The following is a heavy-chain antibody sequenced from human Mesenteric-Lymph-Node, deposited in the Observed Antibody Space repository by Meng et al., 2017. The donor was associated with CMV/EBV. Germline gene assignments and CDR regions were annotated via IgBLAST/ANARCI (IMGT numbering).Heavy chain of an antibody. Sequence: GGSLRLSCAASGFTFNTYWMHWVRQAPGKGLEWVSHINTFATKIKYADSVKGRFTVSRDNSKNTLYLQMNSLRAEDTAVYYCAKGGGYYTDDAFDIWGQGTMVTVSS. CDR1: GFTFNTYW. V-gene: IGHV3-74*01. CDR3: AKGGGYYTDDAFDI. J-gene: IGHJ3*02. D-gene: IGHD3-3*01. CDR2: INTFATKI.